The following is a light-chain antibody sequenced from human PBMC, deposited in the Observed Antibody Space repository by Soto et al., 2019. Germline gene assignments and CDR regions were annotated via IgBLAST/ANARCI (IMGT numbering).Light chain of an antibody. Sequence: EIVLTQSPATLSLSPGERATLSCRASQSVGSYLAWFQQRPGRAPRLLIYDASNRATGIPARFSGSGSGTDCTLTISSLEPEDFAVYYCLQRNNWPWTFGQGTKVEVK. J-gene: IGKJ1*01. V-gene: IGKV3-11*01. CDR2: DAS. CDR3: LQRNNWPWT. CDR1: QSVGSY.